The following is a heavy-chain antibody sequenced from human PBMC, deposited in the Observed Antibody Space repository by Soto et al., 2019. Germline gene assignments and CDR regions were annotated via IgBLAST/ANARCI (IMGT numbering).Heavy chain of an antibody. J-gene: IGHJ5*02. D-gene: IGHD3-3*01. Sequence: ASVKVSCKASGYTFTSYAMHWVRQAPGQRLEWMGWINAGNGNTKYSQKLQGRVTITRDTSASTAYMELSSLRSEDTAVYYCASRRITIFGVVPGGFDPWGQGTLVTVSS. V-gene: IGHV1-3*01. CDR2: INAGNGNT. CDR3: ASRRITIFGVVPGGFDP. CDR1: GYTFTSYA.